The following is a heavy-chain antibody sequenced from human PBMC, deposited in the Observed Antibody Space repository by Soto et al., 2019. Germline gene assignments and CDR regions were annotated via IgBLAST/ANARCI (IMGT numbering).Heavy chain of an antibody. D-gene: IGHD5-12*01. J-gene: IGHJ6*02. CDR2: INIGSGNT. V-gene: IGHV1-3*04. Sequence: ASVKVSCKASGYDFSSYAMHWVRQAPGQRLEWVGWINIGSGNTEYSQNFQDRITITRDTSSSTVYMELNSLKSEDTAVYYCARDGGDCGYRLIYYYYIGLDVWG. CDR3: ARDGGDCGYRLIYYYYIGLDV. CDR1: GYDFSSYA.